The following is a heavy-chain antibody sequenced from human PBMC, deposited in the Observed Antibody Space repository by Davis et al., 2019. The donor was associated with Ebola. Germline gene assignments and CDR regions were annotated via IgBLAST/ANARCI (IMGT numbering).Heavy chain of an antibody. V-gene: IGHV1-46*01. CDR3: AREIKRATQGSYFDY. CDR1: GYTFTNYF. J-gene: IGHJ4*02. Sequence: AASVKVSCKASGYTFTNYFMHWVRQAPGQGLEWMGIINPSGGSTTYAQRFQGRVTMTRDTSTSTVNMELTSLTSEDSAVYYCAREIKRATQGSYFDYWGQGTLVTVSS. CDR2: INPSGGST.